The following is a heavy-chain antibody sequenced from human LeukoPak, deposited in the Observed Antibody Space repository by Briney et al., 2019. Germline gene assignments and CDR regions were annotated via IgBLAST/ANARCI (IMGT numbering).Heavy chain of an antibody. Sequence: SETLSLTCTVSGGSITSSGFYWGWIRQPPGKGLEWIGNIYYGGSAYYNPSLKSRVTISVDTSKNQFSLKLSSVTAADTAVYYCARQPNIVVVDDWFDPWGQGTLVAVSS. D-gene: IGHD2-15*01. CDR2: IYYGGSA. CDR1: GGSITSSGFY. CDR3: ARQPNIVVVDDWFDP. J-gene: IGHJ5*02. V-gene: IGHV4-39*07.